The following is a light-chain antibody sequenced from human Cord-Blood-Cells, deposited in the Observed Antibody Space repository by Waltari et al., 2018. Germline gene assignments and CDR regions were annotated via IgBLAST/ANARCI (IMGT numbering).Light chain of an antibody. CDR2: GAS. CDR3: QQYGSSPFT. CDR1: QSVSSSY. J-gene: IGKJ3*01. Sequence: DIVLTQSPGTLSLSPGERATLSCRASQSVSSSYLAWYQQTPGQAPRLLIYGASSRATGIPDRFSGSGSGTDFTLTISRLEPEDFAVYYCQQYGSSPFTFGPGTKVDIK. V-gene: IGKV3-20*01.